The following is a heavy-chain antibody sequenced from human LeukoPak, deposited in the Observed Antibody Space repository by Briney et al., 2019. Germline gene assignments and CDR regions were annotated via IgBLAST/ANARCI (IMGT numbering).Heavy chain of an antibody. D-gene: IGHD4-17*01. J-gene: IGHJ4*02. CDR3: ARGGNYDYGDYDVDY. CDR2: ISSSSSYI. CDR1: GFTFGSYS. Sequence: PGGSLRLSCAASGFTFGSYSMNWVRQAPGKGLEWVSSISSSSSYIYYADSVKGRFTISRDNAKNSLYLQMNSLRAEDTAVYYCARGGNYDYGDYDVDYWGQGTLVTVSS. V-gene: IGHV3-21*01.